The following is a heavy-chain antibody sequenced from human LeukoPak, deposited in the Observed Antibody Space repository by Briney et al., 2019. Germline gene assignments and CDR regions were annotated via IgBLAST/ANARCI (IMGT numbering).Heavy chain of an antibody. CDR2: ISSSGSTI. Sequence: GGSLRLSCAASGFTFTGYSMNWVRQAPGKGLEWVSYISSSGSTIYYADSVKGRFTISRDNSKNTLSLQMNSLRAEDTAVYYCARDAHAFNMWGQGTMVTVSS. V-gene: IGHV3-48*01. CDR3: ARDAHAFNM. CDR1: GFTFTGYS. J-gene: IGHJ3*02.